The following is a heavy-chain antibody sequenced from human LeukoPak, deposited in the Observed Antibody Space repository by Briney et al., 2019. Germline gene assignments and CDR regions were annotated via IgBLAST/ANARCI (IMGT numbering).Heavy chain of an antibody. J-gene: IGHJ6*02. CDR3: ARGGGLDV. Sequence: GGSLRLSCAASGFTFSSYCMNWARQAPGKGLEWVASINHNGNSNYYVDSVKGRFTISRNNAKSSLYLQMRILRAEDTAVYFCARGGGLDVWGQGATVTVSS. D-gene: IGHD3-16*01. V-gene: IGHV3-7*03. CDR2: INHNGNSN. CDR1: GFTFSSYC.